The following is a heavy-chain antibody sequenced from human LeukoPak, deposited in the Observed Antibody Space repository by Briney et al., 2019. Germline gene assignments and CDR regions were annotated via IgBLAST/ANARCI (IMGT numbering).Heavy chain of an antibody. D-gene: IGHD2-21*01. Sequence: SVTVSFKASLGTFISYAISWVRQAPGQGLEWMGGIIPIFGTANYAQKFQGRVTITADESTSTAYMALSSLRSQDTAVYYCAGVRPVAEDSFDPCGHGKLVTVSS. CDR1: LGTFISYA. CDR3: AGVRPVAEDSFDP. V-gene: IGHV1-69*13. CDR2: IIPIFGTA. J-gene: IGHJ5*02.